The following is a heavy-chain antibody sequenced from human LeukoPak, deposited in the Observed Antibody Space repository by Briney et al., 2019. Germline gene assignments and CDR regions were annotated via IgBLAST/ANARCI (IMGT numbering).Heavy chain of an antibody. CDR2: IKQDGSEK. Sequence: GGSLRLSCAASGFTFSSYWMSWVRQAPGKGLEWVANIKQDGSEKYYVDSVKGRFTISRDNAKNSLYLQMNSLRSDDTAVYYCARDMVPGALYYYYYMDVWGKGTTVTVSS. V-gene: IGHV3-7*03. J-gene: IGHJ6*03. CDR3: ARDMVPGALYYYYYMDV. CDR1: GFTFSSYW. D-gene: IGHD3-10*01.